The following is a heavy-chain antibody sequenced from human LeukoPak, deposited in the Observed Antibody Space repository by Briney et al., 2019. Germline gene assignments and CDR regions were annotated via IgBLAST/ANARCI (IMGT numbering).Heavy chain of an antibody. D-gene: IGHD3-3*01. J-gene: IGHJ6*03. CDR1: GGTFSSYA. CDR3: ARGGRFYYYYYMDV. CDR2: IIPIFGTA. V-gene: IGHV1-69*13. Sequence: ASVKVSCKASGGTFSSYAISWVRQAPGQGLEWMGGIIPIFGTANYAQKFQGRVTITADESTSTAYMELSSLRSEDTAVYYCARGGRFYYYYYMDVWGKGTMVTVSS.